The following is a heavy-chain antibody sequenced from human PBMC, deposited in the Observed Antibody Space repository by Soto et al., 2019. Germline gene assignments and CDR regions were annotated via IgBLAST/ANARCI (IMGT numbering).Heavy chain of an antibody. CDR1: GFTFSSYC. D-gene: IGHD3-16*01. V-gene: IGHV3-74*01. J-gene: IGHJ4*02. Sequence: DVQLVESGGGLVRPGGSLRLSCAASGFTFSSYCMHWVRQVPGKGLVWVSSITEYGSVINYADSVKGRFTIFGDNSKNAVQLEMKSLRAEDAAVDYGTRDTGGRGAYWGQGHLVTVS. CDR3: TRDTGGRGAY. CDR2: ITEYGSVI.